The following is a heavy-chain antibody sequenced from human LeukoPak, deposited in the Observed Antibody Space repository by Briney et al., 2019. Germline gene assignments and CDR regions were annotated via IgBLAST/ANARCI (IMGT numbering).Heavy chain of an antibody. D-gene: IGHD6-19*01. V-gene: IGHV1-46*01. CDR1: VYTFTSCH. CDR3: ARDGGAGIAVADTSGAFDI. CDR2: INLSGGST. J-gene: IGHJ3*02. Sequence: GASVTVSCKASVYTFTSCHMHWVGQAHGQGLEGMGIINLSGGSTSYAQKFQGRVTMTRDTSTSTFYIELSSLRSEDTAVYYCARDGGAGIAVADTSGAFDIWGQGTMVTVSS.